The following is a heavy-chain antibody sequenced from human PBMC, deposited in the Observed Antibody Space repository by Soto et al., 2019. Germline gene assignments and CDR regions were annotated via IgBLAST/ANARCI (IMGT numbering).Heavy chain of an antibody. Sequence: EVQLVESGGGLAQPGGSLRLSCAASGFTFRDFDMYWVRQAPGKGLEWLSYISSGSGTIYYADSVKGRFTISRDNAKNSLYLQMNSPRDEDTAVYYCARPEKTTAYYYYAMDVW. D-gene: IGHD4-4*01. V-gene: IGHV3-48*02. CDR2: ISSGSGTI. CDR1: GFTFRDFD. J-gene: IGHJ6*01. CDR3: ARPEKTTAYYYYAMDV.